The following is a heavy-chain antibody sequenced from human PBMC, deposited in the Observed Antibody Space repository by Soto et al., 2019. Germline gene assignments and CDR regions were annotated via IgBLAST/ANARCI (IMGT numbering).Heavy chain of an antibody. CDR2: INPSGGST. V-gene: IGHV1-46*01. Sequence: GASLKVSCKASGYTFTSYYMHWVQQAPGQGLEWMGIINPSGGSTSYAQKFQGRVTMTRDTSTSTVYMELSSLRSEDTAVYYCARDQVPYYYDSSDPVDAFDIWGQGXMVTV. CDR3: ARDQVPYYYDSSDPVDAFDI. CDR1: GYTFTSYY. D-gene: IGHD3-22*01. J-gene: IGHJ3*02.